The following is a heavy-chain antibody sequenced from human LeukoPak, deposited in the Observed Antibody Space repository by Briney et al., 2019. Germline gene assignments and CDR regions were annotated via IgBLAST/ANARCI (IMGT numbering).Heavy chain of an antibody. D-gene: IGHD6-13*01. CDR3: AKGGSSSPRSTFDY. J-gene: IGHJ4*02. V-gene: IGHV3-48*04. CDR1: GFTFSSYS. CDR2: ISSSSSTI. Sequence: PGGSLRLSCAASGFTFSSYSMNWVRQAPGKGLEWVSYISSSSSTIYYADSVKGRFTISRDNAKNTVYLQMNSLRAEDTAVYYCAKGGSSSPRSTFDYWGQGTLLTVSS.